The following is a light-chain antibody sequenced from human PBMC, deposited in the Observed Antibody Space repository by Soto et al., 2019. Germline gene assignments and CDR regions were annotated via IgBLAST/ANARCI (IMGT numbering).Light chain of an antibody. CDR2: EVS. J-gene: IGLJ1*01. CDR1: SSDVGAYDY. CDR3: SSYTSSSTPYV. V-gene: IGLV2-14*03. Sequence: QSALTQPASVSGSPGQSIAISCTGTSSDVGAYDYVSWYQQHPDRAPRLVIYEVSNRPSGVSNRFSGSKSVNTATLTISGLQAEDEADYYCSSYTSSSTPYVFGTGTKVTVL.